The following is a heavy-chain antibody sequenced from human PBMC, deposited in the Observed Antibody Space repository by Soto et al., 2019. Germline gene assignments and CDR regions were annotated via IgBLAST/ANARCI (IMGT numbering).Heavy chain of an antibody. CDR3: AHRVLRTVFGLVTTTAIYFDF. Sequence: QITLNESGPTVVRPTETLTLTCRFSGFSLTTSGVGVGWVRQSPGKAPEWLALIYWDDDKRYSESLKSRLTITKDTSKNQVVLTVANLDPTDTATYHCAHRVLRTVFGLVTTTAIYFDFWGQGTPVAVSS. J-gene: IGHJ4*02. CDR1: GFSLTTSGVG. V-gene: IGHV2-5*02. CDR2: IYWDDDK. D-gene: IGHD3-3*01.